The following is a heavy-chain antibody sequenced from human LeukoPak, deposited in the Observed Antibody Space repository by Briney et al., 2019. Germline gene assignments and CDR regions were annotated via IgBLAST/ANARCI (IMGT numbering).Heavy chain of an antibody. D-gene: IGHD3-9*01. CDR1: GYTFTGYY. CDR2: INPSSGGT. J-gene: IGHJ4*02. CDR3: ATGDSTILRYFDWLPSGFDY. V-gene: IGHV1-2*02. Sequence: ASVKVSCKASGYTFTGYYMHWVRQAPGQGLEWMGWINPSSGGTNYAQKFQGRVTMTRDTSISTAYMELSRLRSDDTAVYYCATGDSTILRYFDWLPSGFDYWGQGTLVTVSS.